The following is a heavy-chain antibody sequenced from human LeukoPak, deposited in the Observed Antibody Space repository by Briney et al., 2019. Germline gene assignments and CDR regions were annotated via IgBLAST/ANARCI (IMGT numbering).Heavy chain of an antibody. V-gene: IGHV4-59*01. J-gene: IGHJ4*02. CDR1: GGSITSYY. CDR2: IYYSGST. CDR3: AREGGPYRPLDY. Sequence: SETLSLTCSVSGGSITSYYWSWIRQPPGKGLEWIGYIYYSGSTNYNPSLKSRVTIAVDTSKNQFSLKLSSVTAADTAVYYCAREGGPYRPLDYSGQGTLVTVAS.